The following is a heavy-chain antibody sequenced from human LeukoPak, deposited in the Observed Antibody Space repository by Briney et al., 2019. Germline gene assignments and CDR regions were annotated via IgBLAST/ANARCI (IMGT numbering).Heavy chain of an antibody. Sequence: GGSLRLSCAASGFTVSSNYMSWVRQAPGKGLEWVSIIYSGGSTYYADSVKGRFTISRDSSKNTLYLQMNSLRAEDTAVYYCARGSSNIPARNNYFDPWGQGTLVTVSS. CDR2: IYSGGST. D-gene: IGHD6-6*01. V-gene: IGHV3-66*01. J-gene: IGHJ5*02. CDR1: GFTVSSNY. CDR3: ARGSSNIPARNNYFDP.